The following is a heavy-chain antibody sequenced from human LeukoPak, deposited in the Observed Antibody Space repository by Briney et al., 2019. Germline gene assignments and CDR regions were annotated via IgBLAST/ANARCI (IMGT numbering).Heavy chain of an antibody. D-gene: IGHD4-17*01. CDR2: MYYRGNT. Sequence: SETLSLTCTVSGGSISSYYWSWIRQPPGKGLEWIGYMYYRGNTNYNPSLKSRVTISVDTSKNQFSLKLSSVTAADTAVYYCARDDYGDSAFDYWGQGTLVTVSS. CDR1: GGSISSYY. CDR3: ARDDYGDSAFDY. V-gene: IGHV4-59*01. J-gene: IGHJ4*02.